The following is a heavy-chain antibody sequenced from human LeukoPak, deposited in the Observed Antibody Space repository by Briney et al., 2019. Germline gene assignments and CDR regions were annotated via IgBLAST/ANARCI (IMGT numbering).Heavy chain of an antibody. D-gene: IGHD5-12*01. V-gene: IGHV3-48*03. CDR3: ARVMATIDF. J-gene: IGHJ4*02. CDR1: GFTLSSYE. Sequence: GGSLRLSCAASGFTLSSYEMDWVRQAPGKGLEWVSYISSSGSTIYYADSVKGRFTISGDNAKNSLYLQMNSLRAEDTAVYYCARVMATIDFWGQGTLVSVSS. CDR2: ISSSGSTI.